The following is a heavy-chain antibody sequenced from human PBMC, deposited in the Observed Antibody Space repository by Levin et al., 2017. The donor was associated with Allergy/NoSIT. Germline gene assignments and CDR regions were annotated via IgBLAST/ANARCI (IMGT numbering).Heavy chain of an antibody. Sequence: GGSLRLSCAASGFSFSNYAMSWVRQAPGKGLEWVSAILSNGAGTHYADSVKGRLTISRDNSKNTLYLQMNSLRVDDTAVYYCAKGYSSGWSEGYYDYWGQGTLVTVSS. CDR1: GFSFSNYA. J-gene: IGHJ4*02. CDR3: AKGYSSGWSEGYYDY. CDR2: ILSNGAGT. V-gene: IGHV3-23*01. D-gene: IGHD6-19*01.